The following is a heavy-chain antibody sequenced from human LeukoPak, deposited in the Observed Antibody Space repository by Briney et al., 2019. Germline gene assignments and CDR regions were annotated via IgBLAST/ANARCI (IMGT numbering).Heavy chain of an antibody. CDR1: GYTFKGYY. CDR3: ARRGRRTAAAVPENWFDP. Sequence: ASVTVSCKASGYTFKGYYMQWVRQAPGQGVEWMGWIKPNSGGTNYAQKFQGRVTMTRDTSISTAYMELSRLRSDDTAVYYCARRGRRTAAAVPENWFDPWGQGTLVTVSS. CDR2: IKPNSGGT. V-gene: IGHV1-2*02. D-gene: IGHD6-13*01. J-gene: IGHJ5*02.